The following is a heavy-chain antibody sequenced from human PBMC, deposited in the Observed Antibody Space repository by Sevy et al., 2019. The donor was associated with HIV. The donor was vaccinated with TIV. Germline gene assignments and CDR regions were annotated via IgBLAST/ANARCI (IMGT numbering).Heavy chain of an antibody. V-gene: IGHV3-9*01. Sequence: GGSLRLSCEASGFTFDDFAMHWVRQVPGKGLEWVSGLNWDSGSVAYADSVKGRFTISRDNAKNALFLQMNSLRAEDTALYYCAKDIGATGIAVVANWGQGIQVTVSS. CDR3: AKDIGATGIAVVAN. CDR1: GFTFDDFA. J-gene: IGHJ4*02. CDR2: LNWDSGSV. D-gene: IGHD6-19*01.